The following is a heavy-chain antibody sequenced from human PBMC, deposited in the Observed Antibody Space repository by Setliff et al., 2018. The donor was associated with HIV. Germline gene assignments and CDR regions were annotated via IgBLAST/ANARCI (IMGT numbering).Heavy chain of an antibody. J-gene: IGHJ3*02. CDR1: GHTLTELS. D-gene: IGHD2-21*01. V-gene: IGHV1-24*01. CDR2: FDPEDVDM. CDR3: AASGLSVSGVIVDDVFDI. Sequence: GASVKVSCKVSGHTLTELSIHWVRQAPGKGLEWLGGFDPEDVDMAYTRNLQGRVTLTEDRSTDTAYLDLSSLKSEDTAVYYCAASGLSVSGVIVDDVFDIWGQGTMVTVSS.